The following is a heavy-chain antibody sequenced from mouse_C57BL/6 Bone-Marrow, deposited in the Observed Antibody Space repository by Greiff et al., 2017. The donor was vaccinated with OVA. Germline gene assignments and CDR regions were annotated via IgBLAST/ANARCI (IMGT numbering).Heavy chain of an antibody. V-gene: IGHV1-82*01. Sequence: QVQLQQSGPELVKPGASVKISCKASGYAFSSSWMNWVKQRPGKGLEWIGRIYPGDGDTNYNGKFKGKATLTADKSSSTAYMQLSSLTSEDSAVDFCARYCDGYHPHWYFDVWGTGTTVTVSS. CDR3: ARYCDGYHPHWYFDV. D-gene: IGHD2-3*01. J-gene: IGHJ1*03. CDR1: GYAFSSSW. CDR2: IYPGDGDT.